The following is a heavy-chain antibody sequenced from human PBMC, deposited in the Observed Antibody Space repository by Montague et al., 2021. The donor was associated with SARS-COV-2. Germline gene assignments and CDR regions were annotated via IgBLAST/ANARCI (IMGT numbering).Heavy chain of an antibody. Sequence: SVKVSYKASGFTFTSSAVQWVRQARGQRLEWIGWIVVGSGNTNYAQKFQERVTITRDMSTSTAYMELSSLRSEDTAVYYCAAVPAGYGSSWYDYFDYWGQGTLVTVSS. D-gene: IGHD6-13*01. CDR1: GFTFTSSA. CDR3: AAVPAGYGSSWYDYFDY. J-gene: IGHJ4*02. V-gene: IGHV1-58*01. CDR2: IVVGSGNT.